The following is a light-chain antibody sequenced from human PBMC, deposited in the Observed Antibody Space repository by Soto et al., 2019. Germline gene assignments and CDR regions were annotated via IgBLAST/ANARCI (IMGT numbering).Light chain of an antibody. CDR2: GVS. Sequence: EVVLTQSPGTLSFSPGERSTLACRSSQSVSGSDLAWYQQKPGQAPRLLISGVSNRATGTPDRFSGSGSGTDFTLTISSLEPEDFAVFYCHQYGISPPTFGPGT. CDR3: HQYGISPPT. V-gene: IGKV3-20*01. J-gene: IGKJ1*01. CDR1: QSVSGSD.